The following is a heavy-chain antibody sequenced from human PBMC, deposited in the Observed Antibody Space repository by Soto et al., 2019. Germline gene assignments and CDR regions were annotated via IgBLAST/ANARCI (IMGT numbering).Heavy chain of an antibody. CDR3: ARGRYNRMGALPVGWFDP. CDR1: GGSFSGYY. V-gene: IGHV4-34*01. J-gene: IGHJ5*02. D-gene: IGHD1-20*01. Sequence: QVQLQQWGAGLLKPSETLSLTCAVYGGSFSGYYWCWIRQPPGKGLEWIGEINHSGSTNYNPSLESRVTITVETFKNQFSLKLSSVTGADTAVYYCARGRYNRMGALPVGWFDPWGQGNLVTVSS. CDR2: INHSGST.